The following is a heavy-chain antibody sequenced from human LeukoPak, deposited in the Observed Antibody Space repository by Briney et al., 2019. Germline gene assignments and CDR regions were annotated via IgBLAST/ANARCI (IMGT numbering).Heavy chain of an antibody. CDR3: ARGRAVATLYYYYYMDV. V-gene: IGHV4-4*02. Sequence: SETLSLTCAVSGGSISSSNWWSWVRQPPGKGLEWIGEIYHSGSTNYNPSLKSRVTISVDKSKNQFSLKLSSVTAADTAVYYCARGRAVATLYYYYYMDVWGKGTTVTVSS. CDR1: GGSISSSNW. J-gene: IGHJ6*03. D-gene: IGHD6-19*01. CDR2: IYHSGST.